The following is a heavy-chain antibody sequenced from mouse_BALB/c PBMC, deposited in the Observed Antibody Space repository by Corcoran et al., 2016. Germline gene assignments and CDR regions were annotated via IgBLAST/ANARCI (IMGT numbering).Heavy chain of an antibody. CDR1: GYSFTGYY. Sequence: EDLLQQSGPERVKPGASGKISCTASGYSFTGYYMQWVKQSHVKSLEWIGHINPYNGATSYNQNFKDKASLTVDKSSSTAYMELHSLTSEDSAVYHCSITTVVDYWGQGTTLTVSS. CDR2: INPYNGAT. V-gene: IGHV1-26*01. J-gene: IGHJ2*01. CDR3: SITTVVDY. D-gene: IGHD1-1*01.